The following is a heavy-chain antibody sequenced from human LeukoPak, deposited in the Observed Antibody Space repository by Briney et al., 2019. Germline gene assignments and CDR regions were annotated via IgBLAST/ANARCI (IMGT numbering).Heavy chain of an antibody. J-gene: IGHJ5*02. CDR3: ARDVGVSGTHYGNDVGSWFDP. Sequence: GGSLRLSCEASGFILSDYYMSWIRQAPGKGLEWVSYISSSGNTINYADSVKGRFTMSRDNAKNSLYLQMNSLRAEDTAVYHCARDVGVSGTHYGNDVGSWFDPWGQGTLVTVSS. CDR2: ISSSGNTI. V-gene: IGHV3-11*04. CDR1: GFILSDYY. D-gene: IGHD1-26*01.